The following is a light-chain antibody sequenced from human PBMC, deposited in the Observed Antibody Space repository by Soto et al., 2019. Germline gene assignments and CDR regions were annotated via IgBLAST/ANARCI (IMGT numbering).Light chain of an antibody. V-gene: IGKV4-1*01. Sequence: IVMTQSPDSLAVSLGARATINCKSSQSVLYSSNNKNYLAWYQQKPGQSPKLLIYWASTRESGVPDRFSGSGSGTDFTLTISSLQAGDVAAYYCQQYYSTPRTFGQGTRLEIK. CDR1: QSVLYSSNNKNY. J-gene: IGKJ5*01. CDR3: QQYYSTPRT. CDR2: WAS.